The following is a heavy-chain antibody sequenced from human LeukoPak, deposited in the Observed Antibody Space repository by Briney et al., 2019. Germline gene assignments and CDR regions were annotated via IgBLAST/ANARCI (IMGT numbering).Heavy chain of an antibody. V-gene: IGHV4-34*01. CDR3: ARGMYYYGSGSYPYHY. CDR1: GGSFSGYY. D-gene: IGHD3-10*01. CDR2: SNHSGST. J-gene: IGHJ4*02. Sequence: SETLSLTCAVYGGSFSGYYWSWLRPPPGKGLEWIGESNHSGSTNYNPSLKSRVTISVDTSKNQFSLKLSSVTAADTAVYYCARGMYYYGSGSYPYHYWGQGTLVTVSS.